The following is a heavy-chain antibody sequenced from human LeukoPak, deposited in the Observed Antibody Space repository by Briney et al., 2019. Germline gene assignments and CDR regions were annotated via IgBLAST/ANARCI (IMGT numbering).Heavy chain of an antibody. J-gene: IGHJ4*02. CDR2: IYYSGST. V-gene: IGHV4-39*01. CDR3: ARLDSSSWYYYYFDY. D-gene: IGHD6-13*01. CDR1: GGSISSSSYY. Sequence: SETLSLTCTVSGGSISSSSYYWGWIRQPPGKGLEWIGSIYYSGSTYYNPSLKSRVTISVDTSKNQFSLKLSSVTAADTAVYYCARLDSSSWYYYYFDYWAREPWSPSPQ.